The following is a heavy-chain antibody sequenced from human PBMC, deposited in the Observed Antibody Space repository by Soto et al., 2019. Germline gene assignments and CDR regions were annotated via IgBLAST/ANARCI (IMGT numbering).Heavy chain of an antibody. D-gene: IGHD5-12*01. V-gene: IGHV2-5*02. Sequence: QITLKESGPTLVRPPQTLTLTCTFSGFSLTSGVGVGWIRQPPGKALEWLALIYWADDKRYSPSLKNRLTITKDTSKNQVVLTMTNVGPVDTATYFCAHIDPEIVTVGGHGGFDYWGQGTLVTVCS. CDR2: IYWADDK. CDR1: GFSLTSGVG. CDR3: AHIDPEIVTVGGHGGFDY. J-gene: IGHJ4*02.